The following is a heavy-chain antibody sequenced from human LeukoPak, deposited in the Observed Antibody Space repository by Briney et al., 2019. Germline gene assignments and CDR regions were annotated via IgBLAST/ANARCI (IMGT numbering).Heavy chain of an antibody. CDR3: AKSRNSPGTFDY. CDR1: GFTFSSYA. V-gene: IGHV3-23*01. D-gene: IGHD1-14*01. J-gene: IGHJ4*02. Sequence: GGSLRLSCAASGFTFSSYAMSWVRQAPGKGLEWVSAISGSGGSTYYADSVKGRFTISRDNSKNTLYLQMSSLRAEDTAVYYCAKSRNSPGTFDYWGQGTLVTVSS. CDR2: ISGSGGST.